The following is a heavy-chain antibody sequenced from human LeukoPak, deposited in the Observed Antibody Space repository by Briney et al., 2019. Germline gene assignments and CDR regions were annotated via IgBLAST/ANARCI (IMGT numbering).Heavy chain of an antibody. CDR2: ISSSSSYI. J-gene: IGHJ4*02. V-gene: IGHV3-21*01. CDR3: ARDPDGEPYQY. CDR1: GFTFSSYS. D-gene: IGHD4-17*01. Sequence: GGSLRLSCAASGFTFSSYSMNWVRQAPGKGLEWVSSISSSSSYIYYADSVKSRFTISRDNAKNSLYLQMNSLRAEDTAVNYCARDPDGEPYQYWGQGTLVTVSS.